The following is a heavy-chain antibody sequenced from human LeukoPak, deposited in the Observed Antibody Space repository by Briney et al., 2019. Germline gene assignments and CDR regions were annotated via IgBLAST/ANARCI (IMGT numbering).Heavy chain of an antibody. J-gene: IGHJ4*02. CDR1: GFTFSSYG. CDR3: AKDLSPPEAYCFDY. Sequence: PGGSLRLSCAASGFTFSSYGMSWVRQAPGKGLEWVSSISGNGGSTYHADSVKGRFTISRDNSKNTLYLQMNSLRAEDTAVYYCAKDLSPPEAYCFDYWGQGTLVTVSS. CDR2: ISGNGGST. V-gene: IGHV3-23*01.